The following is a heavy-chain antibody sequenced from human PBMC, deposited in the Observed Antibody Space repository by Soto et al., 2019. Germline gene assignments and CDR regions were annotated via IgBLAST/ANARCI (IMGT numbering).Heavy chain of an antibody. D-gene: IGHD1-1*01. CDR3: AKDMGLGDDPPTTGGFDP. CDR2: ISWNSGSI. CDR1: GFTFDDYA. J-gene: IGHJ5*02. Sequence: GGSLRLSCAASGFTFDDYAMHWVRQAPGKGLEWVSGISWNSGSIGYADSVKGRFTISRDNAKNSLYLQMNSLRAEDTALYYCAKDMGLGDDPPTTGGFDPWGQGTLVTVSS. V-gene: IGHV3-9*01.